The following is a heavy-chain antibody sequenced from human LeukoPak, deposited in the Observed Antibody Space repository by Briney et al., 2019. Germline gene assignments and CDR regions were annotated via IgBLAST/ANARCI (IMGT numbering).Heavy chain of an antibody. D-gene: IGHD6-6*01. J-gene: IGHJ4*02. CDR1: GFTFSSYS. CDR2: ISSSSSYI. V-gene: IGHV3-21*01. Sequence: GRSLRLSCAASGFTFSSYSMNWVRQAPGKGLEWVSSISSSSSYIYYADSVKGRFTISRDNAKNSLYLQMNSLRAEDTAVYYCARDPLSTAARYRVFDYWGQGTLVTVSS. CDR3: ARDPLSTAARYRVFDY.